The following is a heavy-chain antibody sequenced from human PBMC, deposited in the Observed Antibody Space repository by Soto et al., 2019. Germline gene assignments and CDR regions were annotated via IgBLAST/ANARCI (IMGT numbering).Heavy chain of an antibody. CDR2: INPDNGNT. J-gene: IGHJ5*02. V-gene: IGHV1-3*01. CDR1: GYTFTRYT. D-gene: IGHD2-15*01. Sequence: ASVKVSCKASGYTFTRYTMNWVRQAPGQRLEWMGWINPDNGNTKSSQKFQDRVIITRDTSASTAYVDLSSLRSEDTAVYYCARGIATGQLDPWGQGTLVTVSA. CDR3: ARGIATGQLDP.